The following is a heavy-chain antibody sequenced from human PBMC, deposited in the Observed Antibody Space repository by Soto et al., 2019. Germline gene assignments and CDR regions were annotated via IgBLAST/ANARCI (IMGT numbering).Heavy chain of an antibody. CDR2: IIPILGIA. J-gene: IGHJ6*03. Sequence: ASVKVSCKASGGTFSSYTISWVRQAPGQGLEWMGRIIPILGIANYAQKFQGRVTITADKSTSTAYMELSSLRSEDTAVYYCARAPGLVPHDCTNGVCQAPAGYYYYYMDVWGKGTTVTVSS. V-gene: IGHV1-69*02. CDR1: GGTFSSYT. CDR3: ARAPGLVPHDCTNGVCQAPAGYYYYYMDV. D-gene: IGHD2-8*01.